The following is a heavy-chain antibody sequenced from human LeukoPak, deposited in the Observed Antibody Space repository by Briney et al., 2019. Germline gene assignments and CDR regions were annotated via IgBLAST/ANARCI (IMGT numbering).Heavy chain of an antibody. CDR2: IKQDGSEK. D-gene: IGHD3-22*01. Sequence: GALRLSCAASGFTFRSYWMSWVRQAPGKGLEWVANIKQDGSEKYYVDSVKGRFTISRDNAKNSLYLQMNSLRAEDTGVYYCAREHPYYYDSSGTALMAEIKYYFDYWGQGTLVTVSS. CDR3: AREHPYYYDSSGTALMAEIKYYFDY. CDR1: GFTFRSYW. J-gene: IGHJ4*02. V-gene: IGHV3-7*01.